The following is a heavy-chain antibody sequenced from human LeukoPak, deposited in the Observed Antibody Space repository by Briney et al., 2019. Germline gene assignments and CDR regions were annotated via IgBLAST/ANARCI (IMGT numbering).Heavy chain of an antibody. CDR3: ARGRSRVAAPFYFDY. CDR2: ISSSSSYI. CDR1: GFTFSSYS. V-gene: IGHV3-21*01. J-gene: IGHJ4*02. Sequence: GGSLRLSCAASGFTFSSYSMNWVRQAPGKGLEWVSSISSSSSYIHYADSVKGRFTISRDNAKNSLYLQMNSLRAEDTAVYYCARGRSRVAAPFYFDYWGQGTLVTVSS. D-gene: IGHD6-19*01.